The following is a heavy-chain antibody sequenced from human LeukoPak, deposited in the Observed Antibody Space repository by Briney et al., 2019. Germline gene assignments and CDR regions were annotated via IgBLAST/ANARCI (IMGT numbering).Heavy chain of an antibody. CDR2: INPSGGST. J-gene: IGHJ4*02. CDR1: GYTLTSYY. Sequence: ASVKVSCKASGYTLTSYYMHWVRQAPGQGLEWMGIINPSGGSTSYAQKFQGRVTMTRDTSTSTVCMELRSLRPEDTAVYFCARDTQTAVFYYCGQGTLVTVSS. V-gene: IGHV1-46*01. CDR3: ARDTQTAVFYY. D-gene: IGHD2-2*01.